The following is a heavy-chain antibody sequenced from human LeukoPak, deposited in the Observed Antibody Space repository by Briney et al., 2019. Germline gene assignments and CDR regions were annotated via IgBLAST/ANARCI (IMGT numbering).Heavy chain of an antibody. V-gene: IGHV1-2*02. CDR2: INPNSGGT. CDR1: GYTFTSYD. J-gene: IGHJ4*02. Sequence: ASVKVSCKASGYTFTSYDINWVRQATGQGLEWMGWINPNSGGTNYAQRFQGRVTMTRDTSISTAYMELSRLRSDDTAVYYCARSLSGRPFDYWGQGTLVTVSS. D-gene: IGHD3-10*01. CDR3: ARSLSGRPFDY.